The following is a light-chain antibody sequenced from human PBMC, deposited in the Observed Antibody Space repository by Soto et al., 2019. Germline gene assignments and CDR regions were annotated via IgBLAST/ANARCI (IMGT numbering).Light chain of an antibody. CDR2: EVN. CDR1: SSDVGGYNY. Sequence: QSALTQPASVSGSPGQSITISCTGTSSDVGGYNYVSWYQQHPGKAPKLMIYEVNNRPSGVSNRFSGSKSGNTASLTISGLQAEDEADYHCSSYISSSTLVFGTGTQLTVL. V-gene: IGLV2-14*01. J-gene: IGLJ7*01. CDR3: SSYISSSTLV.